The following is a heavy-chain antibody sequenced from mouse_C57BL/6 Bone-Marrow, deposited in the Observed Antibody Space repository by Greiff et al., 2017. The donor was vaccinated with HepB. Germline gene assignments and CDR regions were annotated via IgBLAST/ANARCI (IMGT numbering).Heavy chain of an antibody. D-gene: IGHD2-10*01. CDR3: ARGAYYGNYWFAY. V-gene: IGHV5-4*01. Sequence: EVQGVESGGGLVKPGGSLKLSCAASGFTFSSYAMSWVRQTPEKRLEWVATISDGGSYTYYPDNVKGRFTISRDNAKNNLYLQMSHLKSEDTAMYYCARGAYYGNYWFAYWGQGTLVTVSA. CDR2: ISDGGSYT. J-gene: IGHJ3*01. CDR1: GFTFSSYA.